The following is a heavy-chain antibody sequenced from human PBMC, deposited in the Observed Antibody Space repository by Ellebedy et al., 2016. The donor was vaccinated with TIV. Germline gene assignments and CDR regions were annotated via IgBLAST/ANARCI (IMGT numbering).Heavy chain of an antibody. Sequence: GESLKISCAASGFTFSSYAMSWVRQAPGMGLEWVSAISGSGGSTYYADSVKGRFTIPRDNSKNTLYLQMNSLRAEDTAVYYCAKGREYGSDDNWFDPWGQGTLVTVSS. V-gene: IGHV3-23*01. CDR2: ISGSGGST. D-gene: IGHD3-10*01. CDR3: AKGREYGSDDNWFDP. J-gene: IGHJ5*02. CDR1: GFTFSSYA.